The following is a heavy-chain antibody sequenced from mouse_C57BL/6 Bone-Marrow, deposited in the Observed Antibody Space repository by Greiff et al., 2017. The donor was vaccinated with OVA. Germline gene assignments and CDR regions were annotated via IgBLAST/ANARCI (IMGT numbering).Heavy chain of an antibody. V-gene: IGHV1-26*01. Sequence: EVQLQQSGPELVKPGASVKISCKASGYTFTDYYMNWVKQSHGKSLEWIGDINPNNGGTSYNQKFKGKATLTVDKSSSTAYMELRSLTSEDSAVYACARAGAWFAYWGQGTLVTVSA. J-gene: IGHJ3*01. CDR1: GYTFTDYY. D-gene: IGHD3-3*01. CDR3: ARAGAWFAY. CDR2: INPNNGGT.